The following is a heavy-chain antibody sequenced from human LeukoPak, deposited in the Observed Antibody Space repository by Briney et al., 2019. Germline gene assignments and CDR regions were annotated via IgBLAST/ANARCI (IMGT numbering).Heavy chain of an antibody. CDR3: ARGGDTYYGSGRLEYFYYMDV. Sequence: ASVKVSCKASGYTFTSYGISWVRQAPGQGPEWMGVISPSGGSTTYAQKFQGRVTLTRDMSTSTDYLELSSLRSEDTAVYYCARGGDTYYGSGRLEYFYYMDVWGKGTTVTVSS. D-gene: IGHD3-10*01. CDR1: GYTFTSYG. CDR2: ISPSGGST. J-gene: IGHJ6*03. V-gene: IGHV1-46*01.